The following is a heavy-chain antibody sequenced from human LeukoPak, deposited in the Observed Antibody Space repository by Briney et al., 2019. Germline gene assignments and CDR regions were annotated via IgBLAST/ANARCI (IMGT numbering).Heavy chain of an antibody. Sequence: GGSLRLSCAASGFTFSSYAMSWVRQAPGKGLEWVSAISGSGGSTYYADSVKGRFTISRDNAKNSLYLQMNSLRAEDTAVYYCARDPRGYCSGGSCYSGAFDIWGQGTMVTVSS. D-gene: IGHD2-15*01. J-gene: IGHJ3*02. V-gene: IGHV3-23*01. CDR1: GFTFSSYA. CDR3: ARDPRGYCSGGSCYSGAFDI. CDR2: ISGSGGST.